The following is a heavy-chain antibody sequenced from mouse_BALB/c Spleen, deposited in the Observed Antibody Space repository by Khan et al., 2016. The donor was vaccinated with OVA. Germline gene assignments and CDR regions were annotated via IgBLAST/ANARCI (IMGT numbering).Heavy chain of an antibody. CDR2: ISYSGSA. CDR1: GYSITSGYG. J-gene: IGHJ2*01. V-gene: IGHV3-2*02. D-gene: IGHD1-2*01. Sequence: EVQLLESGPGLVKPSQSLSLTCTVTGYSITSGYGWNWIRQFPGNNLEWMGYISYSGSANHNPFLKSRISITLDTSTNQFFLQFNSVTTEDTATYYGARTARMEYWGQGTTVTVSS. CDR3: ARTARMEY.